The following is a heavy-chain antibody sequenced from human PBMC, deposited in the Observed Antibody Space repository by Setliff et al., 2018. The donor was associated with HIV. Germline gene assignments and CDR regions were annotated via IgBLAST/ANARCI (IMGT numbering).Heavy chain of an antibody. J-gene: IGHJ4*02. Sequence: PGGSLRLSCAASEFTFSSYSMHWVRQAPGKGLEWLSAISYDGSRIHYADSVKGRFTISRDNSKNTLFLHLNTLRPEDTAMYFCASARIPTGGVSTSLDYWGQGALVTVSS. V-gene: IGHV3-30*01. CDR2: ISYDGSRI. D-gene: IGHD3-3*01. CDR1: EFTFSSYS. CDR3: ASARIPTGGVSTSLDY.